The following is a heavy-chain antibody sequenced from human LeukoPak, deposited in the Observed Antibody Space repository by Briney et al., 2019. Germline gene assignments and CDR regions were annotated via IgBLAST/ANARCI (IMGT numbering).Heavy chain of an antibody. CDR3: ARGPAAAGIGALYYFDY. D-gene: IGHD6-13*01. V-gene: IGHV1-69*04. CDR2: IIPILGIA. CDR1: GGTFSSYA. J-gene: IGHJ4*02. Sequence: VASVKVSCEASGGTFSSYAISWVRQAPGQGLEWMGRIIPILGIANYAQKFQGRVTITADKSTSTAYMELSSLRSEDTAVYYCARGPAAAGIGALYYFDYWGQGTLVTVSS.